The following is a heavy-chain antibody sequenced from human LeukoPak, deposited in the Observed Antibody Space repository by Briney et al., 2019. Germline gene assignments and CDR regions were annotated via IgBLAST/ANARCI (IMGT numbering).Heavy chain of an antibody. CDR2: ISSSSYI. J-gene: IGHJ4*02. V-gene: IGHV3-21*01. D-gene: IGHD6-6*01. CDR3: ARDKTEYSSPPGDY. CDR1: GFTFSSYS. Sequence: GGSLRLSCAASGFTFSSYSMNWVRQAPGKGLEWVSSISSSSYIYYADSVKGRFTISRDNAKNSLYLQMNSLRAEDTAVYYCARDKTEYSSPPGDYWGQGTLVTVSS.